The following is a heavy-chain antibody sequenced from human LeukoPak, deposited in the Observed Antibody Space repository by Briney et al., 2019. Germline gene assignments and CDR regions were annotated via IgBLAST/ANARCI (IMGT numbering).Heavy chain of an antibody. V-gene: IGHV3-30*02. CDR1: GFTFSSYG. J-gene: IGHJ4*02. D-gene: IGHD2-2*01. CDR2: IRYDGGNK. CDR3: VKDANHLLYFDY. Sequence: GSLRLSCAASGFTFSSYGMDWVRQAPGKGLEWVAFIRYDGGNKYYVDSVKGRFTISRDNSKNTLYLQMNSLRAEDTAVYYCVKDANHLLYFDYWGQGTLVTVSS.